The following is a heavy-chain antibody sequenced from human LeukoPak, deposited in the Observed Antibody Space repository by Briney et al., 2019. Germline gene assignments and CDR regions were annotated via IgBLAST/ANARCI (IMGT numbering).Heavy chain of an antibody. CDR3: ARGPNSNWSGLDF. V-gene: IGHV3-74*01. CDR1: GFSFSGHW. D-gene: IGHD6-6*01. J-gene: IGHJ4*02. CDR2: ISPTGSTT. Sequence: GGSLRLSCTASGFSFSGHWMHWARQLPGKGLVWVSRISPTGSTTSYADSVKGRFTVSRDNAKNTLYLQVNNLRAEDTAVYCCARGPNSNWSGLDFWGQGTLLTVSS.